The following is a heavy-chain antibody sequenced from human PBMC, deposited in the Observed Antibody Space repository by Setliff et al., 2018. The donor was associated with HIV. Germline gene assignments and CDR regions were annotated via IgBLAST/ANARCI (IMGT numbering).Heavy chain of an antibody. Sequence: GESLKISCKASGYTFMNYWIGWVRQVPGKGLEWMGIIYPGDSENRYSPSFQGQVTISADKSMSTAYLQWSSLKASDTAMYYCARRKSGSLGAFDIWGQGTMVTVSS. D-gene: IGHD1-26*01. J-gene: IGHJ3*02. CDR1: GYTFMNYW. CDR2: IYPGDSEN. CDR3: ARRKSGSLGAFDI. V-gene: IGHV5-51*01.